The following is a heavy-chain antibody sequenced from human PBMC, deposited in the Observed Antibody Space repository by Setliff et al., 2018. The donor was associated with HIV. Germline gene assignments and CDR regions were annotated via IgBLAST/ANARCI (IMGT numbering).Heavy chain of an antibody. D-gene: IGHD4-17*01. CDR2: IYFTGSS. J-gene: IGHJ3*01. CDR1: GGSISTYY. V-gene: IGHV4-59*01. CDR3: ARVQMAYAAFDV. Sequence: SETLSLTCTVSGGSISTYYWSWIRHPPGKGLEWIGSIYFTGSSDNNPSLKSRVTLSVDTSKHQFSLKLSPVTAADTAVYYCARVQMAYAAFDVWGQGTMVTVSS.